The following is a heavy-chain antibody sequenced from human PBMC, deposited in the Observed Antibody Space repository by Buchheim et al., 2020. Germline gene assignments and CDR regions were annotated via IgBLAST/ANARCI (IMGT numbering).Heavy chain of an antibody. CDR1: GYIFTSFT. V-gene: IGHV1-3*01. J-gene: IGHJ4*02. CDR2: INPGSEKT. D-gene: IGHD3-10*01. CDR3: ARGWFGDY. Sequence: VELVQSGTEVKKPGTSVKLSCKGSGYIFTSFTMHWVRQAPGQGLEWMGWINPGSEKTKYSQKFHDRITITRDIAADTAYMELSRLRAEDTAVYFCARGWFGDYWGQGTL.